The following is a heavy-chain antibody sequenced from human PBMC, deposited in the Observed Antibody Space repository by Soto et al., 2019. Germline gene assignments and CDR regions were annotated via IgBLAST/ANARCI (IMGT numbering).Heavy chain of an antibody. CDR1: GASITSSNW. CDR3: ARVPDR. V-gene: IGHV4-4*02. D-gene: IGHD2-2*01. J-gene: IGHJ5*02. CDR2: IYHSGDI. Sequence: SETLSLTCAVSGASITSSNWWSWVRQPPGKGLEWIGDIYHSGDIFYTPSLKSRVTISVDKSKNQFSLKLSSVTAADTAVYYCARVPDRWGQGTLVTVS.